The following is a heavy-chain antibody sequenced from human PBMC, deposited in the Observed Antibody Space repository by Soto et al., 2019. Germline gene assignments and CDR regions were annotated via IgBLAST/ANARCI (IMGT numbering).Heavy chain of an antibody. Sequence: GGSLRLSCAASGFTFSSYGMHWVRQAPGKGLEWVAVISYDGSNKYYADSVKGRFTISRDNSKNTLYLQMNSLRAEDTAVYYCAKDRFPQGDYYYYGMDVWGQGTTVTVSS. D-gene: IGHD3-16*01. CDR1: GFTFSSYG. CDR2: ISYDGSNK. J-gene: IGHJ6*02. CDR3: AKDRFPQGDYYYYGMDV. V-gene: IGHV3-30*18.